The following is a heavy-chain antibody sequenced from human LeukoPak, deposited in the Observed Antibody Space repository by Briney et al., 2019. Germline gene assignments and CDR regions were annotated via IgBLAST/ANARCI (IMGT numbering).Heavy chain of an antibody. CDR1: GYTFRSYY. V-gene: IGHV1-46*01. D-gene: IGHD5-12*01. J-gene: IGHJ3*02. Sequence: ASLRVSCKASGYTFRSYYMHWVRQAPGRGLEWLRLNKPSGGSTSYAQKFQGRVTMTRDTSTSTVYMELSSLRSEDTAVYHSARHSGYDQNDDAFDNWGQGTMVTVSS. CDR3: ARHSGYDQNDDAFDN. CDR2: NKPSGGST.